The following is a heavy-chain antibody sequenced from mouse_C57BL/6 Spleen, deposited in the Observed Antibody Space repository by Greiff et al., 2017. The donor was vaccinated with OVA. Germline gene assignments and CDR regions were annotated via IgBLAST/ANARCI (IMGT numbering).Heavy chain of an antibody. V-gene: IGHV1-26*01. CDR2: INPSNGGT. CDR3: ARNGYYGYYFDY. D-gene: IGHD2-3*01. J-gene: IGHJ2*01. Sequence: EVQLQESGPELVKPGASVKISCTASGYTFTDYYMNWVQQSPGKSLEWVGDINPSNGGTCYKQKFKGKATFTGDNASSTAYMELRSLTSEDSAIYYCARNGYYGYYFDYRGQGTTLTVAS. CDR1: GYTFTDYY.